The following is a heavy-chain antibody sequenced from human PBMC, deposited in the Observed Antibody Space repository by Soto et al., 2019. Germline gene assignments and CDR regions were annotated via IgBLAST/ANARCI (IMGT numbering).Heavy chain of an antibody. CDR3: ATTDYDILTGYSPFDY. CDR2: ISSSSSYI. J-gene: IGHJ4*02. Sequence: GGSLRLSCAAFGFTFSSYSMNWVRQAPGKGLEWVSSISSSSSYIYYADSVKGRFTISRDNAKNSLYLQMNSLRAEDTAVYYCATTDYDILTGYSPFDYWGQGTLVTVSS. V-gene: IGHV3-21*01. CDR1: GFTFSSYS. D-gene: IGHD3-9*01.